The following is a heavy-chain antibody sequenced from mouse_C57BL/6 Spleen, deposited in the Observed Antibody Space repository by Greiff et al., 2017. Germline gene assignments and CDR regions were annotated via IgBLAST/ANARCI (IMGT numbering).Heavy chain of an antibody. CDR3: TGWLLPYFDV. V-gene: IGHV1-15*01. Sequence: LVRPGASVTLSCKASGYTFTDYEMHWVKQTPVHGLEWIGAIDPETGGTAYNQKFKGKAILTADKSSSTAYMELRSLTSEDSAVYYCTGWLLPYFDVWGTGTTVTVSS. J-gene: IGHJ1*03. CDR1: GYTFTDYE. CDR2: IDPETGGT. D-gene: IGHD2-3*01.